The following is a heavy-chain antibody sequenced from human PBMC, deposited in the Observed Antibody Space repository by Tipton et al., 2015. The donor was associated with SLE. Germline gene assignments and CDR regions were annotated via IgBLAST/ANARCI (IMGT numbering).Heavy chain of an antibody. Sequence: TLSLTCTVSGGSITSSGYYWSWIRQPPGKGLEWIGYIYYSGSTYYNPSLQSRVAISLDTSKNQFSLKLTSVTAADTAVYYCARGQHQFGRFDYWGQGTLVTVSS. CDR3: ARGQHQFGRFDY. D-gene: IGHD3/OR15-3a*01. J-gene: IGHJ4*02. CDR2: IYYSGST. CDR1: GGSITSSGYY. V-gene: IGHV4-31*03.